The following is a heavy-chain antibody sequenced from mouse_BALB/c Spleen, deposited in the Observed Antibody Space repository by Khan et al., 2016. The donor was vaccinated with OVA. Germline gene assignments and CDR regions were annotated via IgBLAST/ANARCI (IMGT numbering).Heavy chain of an antibody. CDR2: ISYSGDT. J-gene: IGHJ2*01. CDR3: ARGNYYGYYFDY. CDR1: GNSITSGYA. V-gene: IGHV3-2*02. D-gene: IGHD1-1*01. Sequence: VQLQQPGPGLVKPSQSLSLTCTVTGNSITSGYAWNWIRQFPGNKLEWMGYISYSGDTSYIPSLKSRISITRDTSKNQFFLQLNSVTTEDTATYYCARGNYYGYYFDYWGQGTTLTVSS.